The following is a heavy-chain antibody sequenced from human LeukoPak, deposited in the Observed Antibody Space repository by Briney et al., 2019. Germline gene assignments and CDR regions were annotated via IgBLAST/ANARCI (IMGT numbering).Heavy chain of an antibody. Sequence: SETLSLTCSVSGGSISSYYWSWIRQPPGKGLEWIGYISYSGSTNYNPSLKSRVSISADTSKSQFSLKLNSVTAADTAVYYCTRVSIHGYSDYWGQGTLVTVSS. CDR3: TRVSIHGYSDY. J-gene: IGHJ4*02. V-gene: IGHV4-59*01. CDR1: GGSISSYY. D-gene: IGHD3-16*02. CDR2: ISYSGST.